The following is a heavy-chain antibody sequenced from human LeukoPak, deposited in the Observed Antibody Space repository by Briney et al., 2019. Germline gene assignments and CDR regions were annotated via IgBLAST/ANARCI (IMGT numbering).Heavy chain of an antibody. V-gene: IGHV1-18*01. CDR2: ISAYNGNT. CDR3: ARDPYYDFWSGYYRDEYSYGMDV. D-gene: IGHD3-3*01. J-gene: IGHJ6*02. CDR1: GYTFTSYG. Sequence: ASVKVSCKTSGYTFTSYGSSWVRQDPGQGLDWMGWISAYNGNTNYAQKLQGRVTMTTDTSTSTAYMELRSLRSDDTAVYYCARDPYYDFWSGYYRDEYSYGMDVWGQGTTVTVSS.